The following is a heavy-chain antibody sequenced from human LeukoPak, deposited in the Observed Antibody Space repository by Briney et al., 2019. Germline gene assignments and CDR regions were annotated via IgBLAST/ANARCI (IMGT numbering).Heavy chain of an antibody. V-gene: IGHV1-69*01. Sequence: ASVKVSCKASGGTFSSYAISWVRQAPGQGLEWMGGIIPIFGTANYAQKFQGRVTITADGSTSTAYMELSSLRSEDTAVYYCARGTTSGYSYGLLDYWGQGTLVAVSS. CDR3: ARGTTSGYSYGLLDY. J-gene: IGHJ4*02. CDR1: GGTFSSYA. D-gene: IGHD5-18*01. CDR2: IIPIFGTA.